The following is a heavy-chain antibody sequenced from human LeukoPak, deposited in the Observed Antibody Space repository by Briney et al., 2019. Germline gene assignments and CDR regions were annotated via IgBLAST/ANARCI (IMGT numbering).Heavy chain of an antibody. CDR2: ISGSGGST. V-gene: IGHV3-23*01. CDR1: GFTFSSYA. CDR3: AKETTVAGFYPYFDY. Sequence: GGSLRLSCAASGFTFSSYAMIWVRQAPGKGLEWVSGISGSGGSTYYADSVKGRFTISRDNSKNTLYLQMSSLRAEDTAVYYCAKETTVAGFYPYFDYWGQGTLVTVSS. D-gene: IGHD6-19*01. J-gene: IGHJ4*02.